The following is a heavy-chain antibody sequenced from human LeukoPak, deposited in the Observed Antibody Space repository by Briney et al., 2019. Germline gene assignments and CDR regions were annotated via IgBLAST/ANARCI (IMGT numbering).Heavy chain of an antibody. CDR1: GYTFTSYG. CDR2: ISAYNGNT. Sequence: ASVTVSFKASGYTFTSYGISWVRQAPGQGLEWMGWISAYNGNTNYAQKLQGRVTMTTDTSTSTAYMELRSLRSDDTAVYYCARGSMSVRWGRVRNWFDPWGQGTLVTVSS. J-gene: IGHJ5*02. V-gene: IGHV1-18*01. CDR3: ARGSMSVRWGRVRNWFDP. D-gene: IGHD3-3*01.